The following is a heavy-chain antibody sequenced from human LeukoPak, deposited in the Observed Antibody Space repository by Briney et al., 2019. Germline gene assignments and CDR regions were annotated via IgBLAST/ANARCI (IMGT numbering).Heavy chain of an antibody. CDR2: ISGSGGST. J-gene: IGHJ4*02. Sequence: GGSLETFLGASGFNFRSYANSWVPQAPGKGLEWGSAISGSGGSTYYADSGKGRFTISRDNSKNTLYLQMNSLIAEDTAVYYCEKDPRDFTGYTDCWGQGTLVTVSS. V-gene: IGHV3-23*01. CDR3: EKDPRDFTGYTDC. D-gene: IGHD5-24*01. CDR1: GFNFRSYA.